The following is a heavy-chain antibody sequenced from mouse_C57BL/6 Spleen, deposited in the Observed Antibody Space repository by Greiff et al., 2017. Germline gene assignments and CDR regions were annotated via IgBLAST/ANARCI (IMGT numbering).Heavy chain of an antibody. Sequence: VQLQQPGAELVRPGSSVKLSCKASGYTFTSYWMDWVKQRPGQGLEWIGNIYPSDSETHYNQKFKDKDTLTVDKSSSTAYMQLSSLTSEDSAVFYGARGLILVTTGFAYWGQGTLVTVSA. J-gene: IGHJ3*01. CDR3: ARGLILVTTGFAY. V-gene: IGHV1-61*01. CDR1: GYTFTSYW. CDR2: IYPSDSET. D-gene: IGHD2-2*01.